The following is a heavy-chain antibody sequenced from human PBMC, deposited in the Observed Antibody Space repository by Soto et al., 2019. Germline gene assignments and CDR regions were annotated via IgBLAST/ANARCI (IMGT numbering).Heavy chain of an antibody. J-gene: IGHJ6*03. V-gene: IGHV4-59*08. CDR2: IYYSGST. CDR1: GGSISSYY. Sequence: ASETLSLTCTVSGGSISSYYWSWIRQPPGKGLEWIGYIYYSGSTNYNPSLKSRVTISVDTSKNQFSLKLSSVTAAGTAVYYCARHYYYYYMDVWGKGTTVTVSS. CDR3: ARHYYYYYMDV.